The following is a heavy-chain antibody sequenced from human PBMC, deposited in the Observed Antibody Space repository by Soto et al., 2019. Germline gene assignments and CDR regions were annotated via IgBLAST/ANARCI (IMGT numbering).Heavy chain of an antibody. D-gene: IGHD2-15*01. Sequence: SETLSLTCTVSGGSISSYYWSWIRQPPGKGLEWIGYIYYSGSTNYSPSLKSRVTISVDTSKNQFSIKMSSVTAADTAVYYCARESFRDCSGGSCYQYYFDYWGQGTLVTVS. CDR3: ARESFRDCSGGSCYQYYFDY. J-gene: IGHJ4*02. CDR1: GGSISSYY. CDR2: IYYSGST. V-gene: IGHV4-59*01.